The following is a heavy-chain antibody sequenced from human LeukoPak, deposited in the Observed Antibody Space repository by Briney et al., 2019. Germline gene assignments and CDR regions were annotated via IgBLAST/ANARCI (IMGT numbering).Heavy chain of an antibody. CDR3: ARRGGGRVGSGSYWYFDY. CDR1: GGSISSYY. Sequence: PSETLSLTCTVSGGSISSYYWSWIRQPPGKGLEWIGYIYYSGSTNYNPFLKSRVTISVDTSKNQFSLKLSSVTAADTAVYYCARRGGGRVGSGSYWYFDYWGQGTLVTVSS. J-gene: IGHJ4*02. D-gene: IGHD3-10*01. V-gene: IGHV4-59*08. CDR2: IYYSGST.